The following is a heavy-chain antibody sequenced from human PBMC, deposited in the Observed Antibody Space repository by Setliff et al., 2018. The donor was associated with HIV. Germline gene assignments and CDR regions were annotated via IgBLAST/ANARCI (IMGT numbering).Heavy chain of an antibody. J-gene: IGHJ4*02. CDR2: ISSSSSTI. V-gene: IGHV3-48*01. CDR3: ARDRRGGYPLFDY. CDR1: GFTFSSYS. D-gene: IGHD1-1*01. Sequence: GSLRLSCAASGFTFSSYSMNWVRQAPGKGLEWVSYISSSSSTIYYADSVKGRFTISRDNAKNSLYLQMNSLRAEDTAVYYCARDRRGGYPLFDYWGQGTLVTVSS.